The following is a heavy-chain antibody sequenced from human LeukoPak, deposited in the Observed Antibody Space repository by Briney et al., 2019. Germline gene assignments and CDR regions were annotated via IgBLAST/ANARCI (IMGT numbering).Heavy chain of an antibody. D-gene: IGHD5-18*01. J-gene: IGHJ4*02. V-gene: IGHV3-48*01. CDR2: ISSSSNTI. CDR1: GFTFSSYS. Sequence: GGSLRLSCAASGFTFSSYSMNWVRQAPGKGLEWGAYISSSSNTIDSADSVKGRFTISRDNAKNSLYLQVNSLRAEDTAVSYCARARGYSYGYSDYWGQGTLVTVSS. CDR3: ARARGYSYGYSDY.